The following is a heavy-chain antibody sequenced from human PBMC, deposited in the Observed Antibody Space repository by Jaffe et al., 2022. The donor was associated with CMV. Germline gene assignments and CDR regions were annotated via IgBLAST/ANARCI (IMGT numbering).Heavy chain of an antibody. CDR1: GYTFTGYY. CDR2: INPNSGGT. V-gene: IGHV1-2*02. CDR3: ARASTAYYDILTGPFDY. J-gene: IGHJ4*02. Sequence: QVQLVQSGAEVKKPGASVKVSCKASGYTFTGYYMHWVRQAPGQGLEWMGWINPNSGGTNYAQKFQGRVTMTRDTSISTAYMELSRLRSDDTAVYYCARASTAYYDILTGPFDYWGQGTLVTVSS. D-gene: IGHD3-9*01.